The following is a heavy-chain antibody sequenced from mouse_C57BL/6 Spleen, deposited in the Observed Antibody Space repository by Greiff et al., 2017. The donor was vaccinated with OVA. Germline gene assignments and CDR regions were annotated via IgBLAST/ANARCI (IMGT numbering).Heavy chain of an antibody. Sequence: VQLQESGAELVKPGASVKISCKASGYAFSSYWMNWVKQRPGKGLEWIGQIYPGDGDPNYNGKFKGKATLTADKSSSTAYMQLSILTSEDSAVYFCAREGYGRNFDYWGQGTTRTVSS. J-gene: IGHJ2*01. D-gene: IGHD2-10*02. CDR2: IYPGDGDP. V-gene: IGHV1-80*01. CDR1: GYAFSSYW. CDR3: AREGYGRNFDY.